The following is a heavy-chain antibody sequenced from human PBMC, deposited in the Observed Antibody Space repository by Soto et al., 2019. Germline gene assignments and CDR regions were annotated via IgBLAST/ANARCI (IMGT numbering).Heavy chain of an antibody. J-gene: IGHJ6*03. CDR2: IYYSGST. D-gene: IGHD5-12*01. Sequence: SETLSLTCTVSGGSISSGGYYWSWIRQHPGKGLEWIGYIYYSGSTYYNPSLKSRVTISVDTSKNQFSLKLSSVTAADTAVYYCARGIVATTSSPPELDYYYYMDVWGKGTTVTVSS. V-gene: IGHV4-31*03. CDR1: GGSISSGGYY. CDR3: ARGIVATTSSPPELDYYYYMDV.